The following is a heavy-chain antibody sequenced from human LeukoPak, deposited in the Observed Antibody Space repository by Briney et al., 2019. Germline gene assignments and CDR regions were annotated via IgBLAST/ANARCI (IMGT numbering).Heavy chain of an antibody. Sequence: WGSLRLSCAASGFTFSSYAMHWVRQAPGKGLEWVAVILYDGSNKYYADSVKGRFTISRDNSKNTLYLQMNSLRAEDTAVYYCAREGDTVVVVAATGRDGTYYFDYWGQGTLVTVSS. CDR1: GFTFSSYA. V-gene: IGHV3-30*04. CDR3: AREGDTVVVVAATGRDGTYYFDY. J-gene: IGHJ4*02. CDR2: ILYDGSNK. D-gene: IGHD2-15*01.